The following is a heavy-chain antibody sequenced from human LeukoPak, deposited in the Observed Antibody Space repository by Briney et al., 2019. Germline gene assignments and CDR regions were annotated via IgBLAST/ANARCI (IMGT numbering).Heavy chain of an antibody. CDR1: GGSISTFF. Sequence: SETLSLTCTVSGGSISTFFWTWIRQSAGKGLEWIGRIYMGTTYYNPSVESRATISVDTSNNRFSLKLTSLTAADTAVYYCARGTEMTTSSGYYSFDYWGRGSLVTVSS. CDR2: IYMGTT. D-gene: IGHD3-22*01. J-gene: IGHJ4*02. CDR3: ARGTEMTTSSGYYSFDY. V-gene: IGHV4-4*07.